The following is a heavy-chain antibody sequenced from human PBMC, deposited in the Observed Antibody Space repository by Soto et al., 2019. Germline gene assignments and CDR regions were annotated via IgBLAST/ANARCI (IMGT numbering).Heavy chain of an antibody. J-gene: IGHJ4*02. CDR2: ISATGGST. Sequence: EVQLLESGGGLVQPGGSLRLSCSASGFTFTSFAMAWVRQAPGKGLEWVSGISATGGSTHYADSVKGRFTISRDNSRNTVYLQMNSRRAEDTAVYYCAKGGAYCGGDCTRAYWGQGTLVTVSS. CDR3: AKGGAYCGGDCTRAY. V-gene: IGHV3-23*01. D-gene: IGHD2-21*02. CDR1: GFTFTSFA.